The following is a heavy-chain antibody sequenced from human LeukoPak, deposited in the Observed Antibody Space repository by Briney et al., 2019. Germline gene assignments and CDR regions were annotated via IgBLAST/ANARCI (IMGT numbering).Heavy chain of an antibody. CDR3: ARLPKYSRPLDY. CDR2: MNPNSGNT. D-gene: IGHD6-6*01. CDR1: GYTFTSYD. Sequence: ASVKVSCKASGYTFTSYDINWVRQATVRGREWMGWMNPNSGNTAYAQKFQGRVTMSRDTSISTAYMELSSLRSEDTAVYYCARLPKYSRPLDYWGQGTLVTVSS. V-gene: IGHV1-8*01. J-gene: IGHJ4*02.